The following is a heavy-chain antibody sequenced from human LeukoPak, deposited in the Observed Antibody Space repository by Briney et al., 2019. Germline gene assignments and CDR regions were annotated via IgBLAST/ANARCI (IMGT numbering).Heavy chain of an antibody. V-gene: IGHV3-48*03. CDR1: GFTFSSYE. D-gene: IGHD3-10*01. CDR2: ISSSGSTI. J-gene: IGHJ4*02. CDR3: ASHSIYYGSGSDY. Sequence: GGSLRLSCAASGFTFSSYEMNWVRQAPGKGLEWVSYISSSGSTIYYADSVKGRFTISRDNAKNSLYLQMNSLRAEDTALYYCASHSIYYGSGSDYWGQGTLVTVSS.